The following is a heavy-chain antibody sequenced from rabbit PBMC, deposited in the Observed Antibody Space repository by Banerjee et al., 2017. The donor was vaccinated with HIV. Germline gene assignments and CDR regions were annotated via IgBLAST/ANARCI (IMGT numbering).Heavy chain of an antibody. Sequence: QSLEESGGDLVKPGASLTLTCTASGFDFSSKYYMCWVRQAPGKGLEWIACRYTGGDMSYYASWAKGRFTISKTSSTTVTLQMTSLTAADTATYFCARGDAGYAGYGYATGFNLWGQGTLVTVS. CDR2: RYTGGDMS. CDR1: GFDFSSKYY. D-gene: IGHD6-1*01. V-gene: IGHV1S40*01. CDR3: ARGDAGYAGYGYATGFNL. J-gene: IGHJ4*01.